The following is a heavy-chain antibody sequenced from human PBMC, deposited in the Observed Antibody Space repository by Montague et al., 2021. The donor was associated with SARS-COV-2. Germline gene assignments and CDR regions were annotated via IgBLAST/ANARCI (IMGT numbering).Heavy chain of an antibody. CDR1: GFTFSKYS. CDR3: ARALSASYSVGGDSFDI. V-gene: IGHV3-21*01. CDR2: ISTSSLYI. J-gene: IGHJ3*02. Sequence: PLRLSCAASGFTFSKYSMNWVRQAPGKGLEWVSSISTSSLYIYYAASVKGRFTISRANAKNSLFLQMDSLRAEDTAVYYCARALSASYSVGGDSFDIWGQGTMVTVSS. D-gene: IGHD5/OR15-5a*01.